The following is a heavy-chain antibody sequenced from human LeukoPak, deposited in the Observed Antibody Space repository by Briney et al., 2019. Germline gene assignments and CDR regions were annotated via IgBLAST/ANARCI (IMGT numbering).Heavy chain of an antibody. V-gene: IGHV3-7*03. CDR2: IKQDGSER. D-gene: IGHD6-19*01. CDR1: GFTFSSYW. CDR3: ATGAGCGY. J-gene: IGHJ4*02. Sequence: GGSLRLSCAASGFTFSSYWMTWVRQAPGKGLEWVANIKQDGSERNYVDSVKGRFTISRDNAKNSLYLQMNTLRDEDTAVYYCATGAGCGYWGQGTLVTVSS.